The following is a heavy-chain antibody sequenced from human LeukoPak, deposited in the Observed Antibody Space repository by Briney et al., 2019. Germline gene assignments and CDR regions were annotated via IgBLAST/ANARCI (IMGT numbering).Heavy chain of an antibody. D-gene: IGHD1-26*01. CDR1: GFTFSSNS. J-gene: IGHJ3*02. CDR3: ARDRSGSYYDDAFDI. Sequence: PGGSLRLSCAASGFTFSSNSMNWVRQAPGKGLEWVSSISSSSGYIYYADSVKGRFTISRDNAKNSLYLQMNSLRAEDTAVYYCARDRSGSYYDDAFDIWGQGTMVTVSS. V-gene: IGHV3-21*01. CDR2: ISSSSGYI.